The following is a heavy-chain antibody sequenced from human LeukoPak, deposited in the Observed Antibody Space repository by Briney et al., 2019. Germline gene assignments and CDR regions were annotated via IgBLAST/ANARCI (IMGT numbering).Heavy chain of an antibody. CDR1: GYTFTGYY. CDR2: INPNTGGT. Sequence: GASVKVSCKASGYTFTGYYMHWVRQAPGQGLEWMGWINPNTGGTNYAQKFQGRVTLTRDTSISTAYMDLSRLRTDDTAVYYCVGGDPSLSPSYYGYMDVWGKGTTVTVSS. CDR3: VGGDPSLSPSYYGYMDV. J-gene: IGHJ6*03. V-gene: IGHV1-2*02. D-gene: IGHD3-10*01.